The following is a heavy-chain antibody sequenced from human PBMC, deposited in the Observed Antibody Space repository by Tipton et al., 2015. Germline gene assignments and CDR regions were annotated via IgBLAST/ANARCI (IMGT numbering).Heavy chain of an antibody. J-gene: IGHJ4*02. CDR3: ARDGPYSSTWDFDY. V-gene: IGHV4-38-2*02. Sequence: TLSLTCAVSAYSISSDYYWGWIRQPPGKGLEWIGSISHSGNTYYNPSLKSRVTMSRDKSKNQFSLKLSSVTAADTAVYYCARDGPYSSTWDFDYWGQGTLVTVSS. CDR1: AYSISSDYY. D-gene: IGHD6-13*01. CDR2: ISHSGNT.